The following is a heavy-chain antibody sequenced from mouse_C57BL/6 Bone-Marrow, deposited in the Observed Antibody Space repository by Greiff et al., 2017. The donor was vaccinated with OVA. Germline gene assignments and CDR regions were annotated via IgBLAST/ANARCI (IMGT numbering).Heavy chain of an antibody. CDR2: IHPSGSDT. Sequence: VQLQQPGAELVKPGASVKVSCKASGYTFTSYWMHWVKQRPGQGLEWIGRIHPSGSDTNYNQKFKGKATLTVDKSSSTPYMPLSSLTSEDSAVYYCAIAIYDGAGIIYYAMDYWGQGTSVTVSS. D-gene: IGHD2-3*01. CDR3: AIAIYDGAGIIYYAMDY. V-gene: IGHV1-74*01. J-gene: IGHJ4*01. CDR1: GYTFTSYW.